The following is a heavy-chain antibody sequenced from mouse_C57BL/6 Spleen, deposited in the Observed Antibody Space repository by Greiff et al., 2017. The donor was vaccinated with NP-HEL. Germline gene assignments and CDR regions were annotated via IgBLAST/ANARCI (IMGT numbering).Heavy chain of an antibody. J-gene: IGHJ1*03. D-gene: IGHD1-1*01. V-gene: IGHV5-17*01. CDR2: ISSGSSTI. CDR1: GFTFSDYG. CDR3: ARKRRSSYWYFDV. Sequence: EVKVEESGGGLVKPGGSLKLSCAASGFTFSDYGMHWVRQAPEKGLEWVAYISSGSSTIYYADTVKGRFTISRDNAKNTLFLQMTSLRSEDTAMYYCARKRRSSYWYFDVWGTGTTVTVSS.